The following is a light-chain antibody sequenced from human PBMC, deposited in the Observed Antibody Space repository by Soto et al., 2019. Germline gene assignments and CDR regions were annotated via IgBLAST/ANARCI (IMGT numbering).Light chain of an antibody. J-gene: IGLJ1*01. CDR2: GNS. Sequence: QSALTQPPSVSGAPGQRVTISCTGSSSNIGAGYDVHWYQQLPGTAPKLLIYGNSNRPSGVPDRFSGSKSGTSASLAITGLQPEDEADYYCQSYDSSLSAYVFGTGTKVTVL. CDR3: QSYDSSLSAYV. CDR1: SSNIGAGYD. V-gene: IGLV1-40*01.